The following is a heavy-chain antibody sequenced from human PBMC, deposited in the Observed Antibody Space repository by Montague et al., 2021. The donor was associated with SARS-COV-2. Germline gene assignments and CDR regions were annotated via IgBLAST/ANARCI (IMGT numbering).Heavy chain of an antibody. D-gene: IGHD4-17*01. V-gene: IGHV4-39*01. CDR1: GDSTSCPNCY. CDR3: ARHRNYGDHSLDNWFHP. Sequence: SETLSLTCTVSGDSTSCPNCYWGWIRQAPGKGLDWIGTIYNSGTTYYNPSLKSRLTISIDTSKNQFSLKLTSVTAADTAVYYCARHRNYGDHSLDNWFHPWGQGTLSPSPQ. CDR2: IYNSGTT. J-gene: IGHJ5*02.